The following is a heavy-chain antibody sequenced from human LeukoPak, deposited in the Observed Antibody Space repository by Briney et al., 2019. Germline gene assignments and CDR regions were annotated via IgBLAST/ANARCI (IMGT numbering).Heavy chain of an antibody. CDR3: ARPDITFGGVIAEYYFDH. CDR2: ISAYNGNT. CDR1: GYTFTSYG. J-gene: IGHJ4*02. D-gene: IGHD3-16*02. V-gene: IGHV1-18*01. Sequence: GASVKVSCKASGYTFTSYGINWVRQAPGQGLEWMGWISAYNGNTNYAQKLQGRVTMTTDTSTSTAYMELRSLRSDDTAVYYCARPDITFGGVIAEYYFDHWGQGTLVTVSS.